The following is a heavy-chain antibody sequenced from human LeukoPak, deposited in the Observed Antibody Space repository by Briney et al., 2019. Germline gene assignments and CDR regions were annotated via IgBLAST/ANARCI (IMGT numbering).Heavy chain of an antibody. V-gene: IGHV1-69*13. Sequence: ASVKVSCKACGGTFSSYAISWVRQAPGQGLEWMGGIIPIFGTANYAQKFQGRVTIPADESTSTAYMELSSLRSEDTAVYYCATSRNYYDSSGPPRGTFDYWGQGPLVTVSS. CDR3: ATSRNYYDSSGPPRGTFDY. D-gene: IGHD3-22*01. CDR2: IIPIFGTA. CDR1: GGTFSSYA. J-gene: IGHJ4*02.